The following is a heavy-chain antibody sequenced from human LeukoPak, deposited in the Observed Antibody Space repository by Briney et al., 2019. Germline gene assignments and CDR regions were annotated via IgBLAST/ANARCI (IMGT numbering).Heavy chain of an antibody. V-gene: IGHV1-69*06. CDR1: GVSLNNYG. CDR3: ATDLQSDFWTGYYWDF. Sequence: SVKVSCKASGVSLNNYGVSWLRQAPGQGLEWMGRIIPMFGTTIYAEKFQGRVTISADKSTDTAYVEVSRLSSDDTAVYYCATDLQSDFWTGYYWDFWGQGTLVTVSS. J-gene: IGHJ4*02. D-gene: IGHD3/OR15-3a*01. CDR2: IIPMFGTT.